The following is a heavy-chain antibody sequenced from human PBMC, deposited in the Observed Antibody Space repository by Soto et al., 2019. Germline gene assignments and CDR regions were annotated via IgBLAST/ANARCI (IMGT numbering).Heavy chain of an antibody. CDR3: ASGFRSTSCDAFAFEI. Sequence: EVQLVESGGGLVQPGGSLRLSCAASGFTFRSYAMHWVRQAPGKGLEYVSAISSNGGSTYYANSVKGRFTISRDNSKNTLYLQMGSLRAEDMAGSCCASGFRSTSCDAFAFEIWGQGKMVTVSS. V-gene: IGHV3-64*01. J-gene: IGHJ3*02. CDR2: ISSNGGST. CDR1: GFTFRSYA. D-gene: IGHD2-2*01.